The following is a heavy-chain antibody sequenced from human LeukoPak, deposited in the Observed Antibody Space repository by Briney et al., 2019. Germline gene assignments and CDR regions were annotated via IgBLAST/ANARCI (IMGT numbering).Heavy chain of an antibody. D-gene: IGHD7-27*01. Sequence: SQTLSLTCAISGDSVSNNIATWNWVRQSPSRGLEWLGRTYYRSRWGNDYAISVKGRITINPDTSRNQFSLQLNSVTPEDTAVYYCARRSKAGDYSFDIWGQGTMVTVSS. CDR2: TYYRSRWGN. J-gene: IGHJ3*02. V-gene: IGHV6-1*01. CDR1: GDSVSNNIAT. CDR3: ARRSKAGDYSFDI.